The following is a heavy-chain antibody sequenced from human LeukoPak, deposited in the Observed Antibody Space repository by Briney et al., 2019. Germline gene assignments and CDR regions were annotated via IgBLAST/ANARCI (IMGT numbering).Heavy chain of an antibody. CDR1: GGSISSSSYY. D-gene: IGHD3-22*01. CDR3: ARDYETYYYDSSGYYNWFDP. J-gene: IGHJ5*02. CDR2: IYYSGST. Sequence: KPSETLSLTCTVSGGSISSSSYYWGWIRQPPGKGLEWIGSIYYSGSTYYNPSLKSRVTISVDTSKNQFSLKLSSVTAADTAVYYCARDYETYYYDSSGYYNWFDPWGQGTLVTVSS. V-gene: IGHV4-39*07.